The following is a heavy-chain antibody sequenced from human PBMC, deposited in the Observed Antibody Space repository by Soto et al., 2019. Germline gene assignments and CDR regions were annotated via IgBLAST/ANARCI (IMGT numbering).Heavy chain of an antibody. V-gene: IGHV3-74*01. J-gene: IGHJ4*02. CDR1: GFTFSDYW. CDR3: ARPLTNYGDCVGPFDY. Sequence: EVQLVESGGGLVQPGGSLRLSCAASGFTFSDYWMHWLRQAPGKGLVWVSRLSPDGRSTSYADSVKGRFTISRDNAKNTLYLQMNSLRAEDTAVYYCARPLTNYGDCVGPFDYWGQGALVTVSS. D-gene: IGHD4-17*01. CDR2: LSPDGRST.